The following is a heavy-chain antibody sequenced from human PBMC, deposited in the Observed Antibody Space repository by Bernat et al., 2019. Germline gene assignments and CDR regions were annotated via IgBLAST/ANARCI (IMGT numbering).Heavy chain of an antibody. CDR3: ARHACGGDCYSDY. D-gene: IGHD2-21*02. CDR2: IYPGDSDT. V-gene: IGHV5-51*01. J-gene: IGHJ4*02. Sequence: EVQLVQSGAEVKKPGESLKISCKGSGYSFSTHWIAWVRQMPGKGLECMGIIYPGDSDTKYSPSFQGPVTSSADKSITTAYLQLSGLTASDTAMYYCARHACGGDCYSDYWGQGTLVTGSS. CDR1: GYSFSTHW.